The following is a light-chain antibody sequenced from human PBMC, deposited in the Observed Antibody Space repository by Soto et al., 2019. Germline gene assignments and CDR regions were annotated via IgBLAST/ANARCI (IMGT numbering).Light chain of an antibody. Sequence: EIVLTQSPATLSLSPGEIATLSCRASQSISSDLAWYQQKPGQAPRLLIYDASNRAPGIPARFGGSGSGTDFSLTISSLEPEDVAVYYCQQRSQWPPMTFGQGTRLEIK. CDR3: QQRSQWPPMT. J-gene: IGKJ5*01. CDR1: QSISSD. V-gene: IGKV3-11*01. CDR2: DAS.